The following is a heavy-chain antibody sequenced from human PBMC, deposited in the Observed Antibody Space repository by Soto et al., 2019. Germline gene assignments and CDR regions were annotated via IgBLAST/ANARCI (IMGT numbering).Heavy chain of an antibody. CDR2: IYYSGST. CDR3: ARHLYGSGERFDP. V-gene: IGHV4-59*08. J-gene: IGHJ5*02. Sequence: QVQLQESGPGLVKPSETLSLTCTVSGGSISSYYWSWIRQPPGKGLEWIGNIYYSGSTNYNPSLKSRVTISVDTSKNQFSLKLSSVPAADTAVYYCARHLYGSGERFDPWGQGTLVTVSS. D-gene: IGHD3-10*01. CDR1: GGSISSYY.